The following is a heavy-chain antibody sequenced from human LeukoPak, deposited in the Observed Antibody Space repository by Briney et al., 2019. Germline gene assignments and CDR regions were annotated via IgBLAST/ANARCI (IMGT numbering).Heavy chain of an antibody. CDR2: INPNSGGT. J-gene: IGHJ5*02. CDR3: ARVITGTANWFDP. D-gene: IGHD1-20*01. V-gene: IGHV1-2*02. CDR1: GYTFTGYY. Sequence: GASVTVSCKASGYTFTGYYMHWVRQAPGQGLEWMGWINPNSGGTNYAQKFQGRVTMTRDTSISTAYMELSRLRSDDTAVYYCARVITGTANWFDPWGQGTLVTVSS.